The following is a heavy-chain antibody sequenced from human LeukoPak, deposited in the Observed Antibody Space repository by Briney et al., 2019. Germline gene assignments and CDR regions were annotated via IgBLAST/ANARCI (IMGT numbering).Heavy chain of an antibody. J-gene: IGHJ5*02. CDR2: INHSGST. D-gene: IGHD6-6*01. CDR3: ARVGWGNAAAHPNWLDP. Sequence: KPSETLSLTCAVYGGSFSGYYWSWIRQPPGKGLEWIGEINHSGSTNYNPSLKSRVTISVDTSKNQFSLKLSSVTAADTAVYYCARVGWGNAAAHPNWLDPWGQGILVTVSS. V-gene: IGHV4-34*01. CDR1: GGSFSGYY.